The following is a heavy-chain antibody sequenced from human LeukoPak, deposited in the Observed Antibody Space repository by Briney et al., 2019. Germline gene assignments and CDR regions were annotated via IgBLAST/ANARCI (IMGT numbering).Heavy chain of an antibody. CDR3: ARVRNSYGFGENYYYMDV. V-gene: IGHV1-18*01. D-gene: IGHD5-18*01. J-gene: IGHJ6*03. CDR2: ISAYNGNT. CDR1: GYTFTSYG. Sequence: ASVKVSCKASGYTFTSYGISWVRQAPGQGLEWMGWISAYNGNTNYAQKLQGRVTMTTDTSTSTAYMGLRSLRSDDTAVYYCARVRNSYGFGENYYYMDVWGKGTTVTISS.